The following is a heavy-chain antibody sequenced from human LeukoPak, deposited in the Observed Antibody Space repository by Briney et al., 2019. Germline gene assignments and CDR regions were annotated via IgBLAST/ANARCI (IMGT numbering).Heavy chain of an antibody. D-gene: IGHD3-10*01. CDR1: GYTFISYD. CDR2: MNPNSGNT. CDR3: AIETMVRGVSTV. Sequence: ASVKVSCKASGYTFISYDINWVRQVTGQGLEWMGWMNPNSGNTGYAQKFQGRVTITRNTSISTAYMELSSLRSEDTAVYYCAIETMVRGVSTVWGKGTTVTISS. V-gene: IGHV1-8*03. J-gene: IGHJ6*04.